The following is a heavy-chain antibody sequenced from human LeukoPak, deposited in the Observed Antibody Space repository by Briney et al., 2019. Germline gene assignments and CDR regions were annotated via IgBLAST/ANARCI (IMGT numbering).Heavy chain of an antibody. Sequence: SETLSLTCTVSGGSISSYCWSWIRQPPGKGLEWIGYIYYSGSTNYNPSLKSRVTISVDTSKNQFSLKLSSVTAADTAVYYCARQAGYLSPWGQGTLVTVSS. CDR1: GGSISSYC. J-gene: IGHJ5*02. V-gene: IGHV4-59*08. CDR3: ARQAGYLSP. CDR2: IYYSGST. D-gene: IGHD2/OR15-2a*01.